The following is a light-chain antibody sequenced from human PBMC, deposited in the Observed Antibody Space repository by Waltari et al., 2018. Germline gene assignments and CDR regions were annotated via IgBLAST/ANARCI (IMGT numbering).Light chain of an antibody. Sequence: QSALTQPASVSGSPGQSISISCTGTSNDVGGYNLVSWYQQHPGKAPKLIIYEVTKRPSGVSNRFSGSKSGNTASLTISGLQAEDEADYYCCSYAGSSTFERVFGGGTKLTVL. CDR3: CSYAGSSTFERV. V-gene: IGLV2-23*02. J-gene: IGLJ2*01. CDR2: EVT. CDR1: SNDVGGYNL.